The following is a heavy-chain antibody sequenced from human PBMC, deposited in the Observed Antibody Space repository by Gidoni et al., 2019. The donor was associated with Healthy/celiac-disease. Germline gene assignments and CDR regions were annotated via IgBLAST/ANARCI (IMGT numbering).Heavy chain of an antibody. CDR1: GFTFSSCA. CDR2: ISYDGRNK. D-gene: IGHD3-22*01. CDR3: ARAGRGSRGADYYDSSGYYSSYAFDI. J-gene: IGHJ3*02. V-gene: IGHV3-30*04. Sequence: QVQLVESWGGVVQPGRSLRLSCAASGFTFSSCAMHWVPQAPGKGLEWVAVISYDGRNKYYADSVKGRFTISRDNSKNTLYRQMNSLRAEDTDVYYCARAGRGSRGADYYDSSGYYSSYAFDIWGQGTMVTVSS.